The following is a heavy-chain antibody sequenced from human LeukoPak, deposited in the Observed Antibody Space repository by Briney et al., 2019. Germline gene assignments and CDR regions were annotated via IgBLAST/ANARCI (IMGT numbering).Heavy chain of an antibody. V-gene: IGHV1-24*01. CDR2: FDPEDGET. D-gene: IGHD3-16*01. CDR3: ATSGTYGGLYDYVWGSSSDAFDI. CDR1: GYTLTELS. J-gene: IGHJ3*02. Sequence: ASEKVSFKVSGYTLTELSMHWVRQAPGKGLEWMGGFDPEDGETIYAQKFQGRVTMTEDTSTDTAYMELSSLRSEDTAVYYCATSGTYGGLYDYVWGSSSDAFDIWGQGTMVTVSS.